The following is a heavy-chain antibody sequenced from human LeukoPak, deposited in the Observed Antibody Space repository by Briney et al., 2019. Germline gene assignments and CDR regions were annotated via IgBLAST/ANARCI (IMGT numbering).Heavy chain of an antibody. V-gene: IGHV3-7*01. Sequence: GGSLRLSCAAYGFTFSSYWMSWVSQAPGKGREWVANIKQDGSEKYYVDSVKGRFPISRDNAKNSLYLQMNSLRAEDTAVYYCAKRLRYFDWLPSSYYYYYYMDVWGKGTTVTVSS. J-gene: IGHJ6*03. D-gene: IGHD3-9*01. CDR1: GFTFSSYW. CDR3: AKRLRYFDWLPSSYYYYYYMDV. CDR2: IKQDGSEK.